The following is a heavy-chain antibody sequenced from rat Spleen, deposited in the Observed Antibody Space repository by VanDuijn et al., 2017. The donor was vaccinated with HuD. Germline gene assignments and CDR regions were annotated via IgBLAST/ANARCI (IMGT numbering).Heavy chain of an antibody. CDR2: ISYDGSST. Sequence: EVQLVESGGGLVQPGRSLKLSCAASGFTFSDYNMAWVRQAPKKGLEWVATISYDGSSTYYRDSVKGRFTISRDNAKSTLYLQMDSLRSEDTATYYCARQTTEASFDYWGQGVMVTVSS. V-gene: IGHV5-7*01. CDR1: GFTFSDYN. CDR3: ARQTTEASFDY. D-gene: IGHD1-11*01. J-gene: IGHJ2*01.